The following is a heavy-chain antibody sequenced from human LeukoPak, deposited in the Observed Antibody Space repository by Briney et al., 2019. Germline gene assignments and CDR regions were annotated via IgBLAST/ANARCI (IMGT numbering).Heavy chain of an antibody. CDR2: ISGGGTST. V-gene: IGHV3-23*01. D-gene: IGHD3-16*01. Sequence: GGSLRLSCAASGFTFSSFAMSWVRQAPGKGLEWVSVISGGGTSTYYADSVKGRFTISRDNSKNTLYLQMNSLRAEDTAVYYCATAYFGVPYFDYWGQGTLVTVSS. J-gene: IGHJ4*02. CDR3: ATAYFGVPYFDY. CDR1: GFTFSSFA.